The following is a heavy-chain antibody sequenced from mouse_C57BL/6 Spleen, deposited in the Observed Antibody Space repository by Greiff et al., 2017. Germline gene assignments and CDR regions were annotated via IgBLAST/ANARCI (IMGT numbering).Heavy chain of an antibody. V-gene: IGHV1-81*01. CDR1: GYTFTSYG. J-gene: IGHJ4*01. CDR3: ARSYYYGSSLYAMDY. CDR2: IYPRSGNT. Sequence: QVQLQQSGAELARPGASVKLSCKASGYTFTSYGISWVKQRTGQGLEWIGGIYPRSGNTYYNEKFKGKATLTADKSSSTAYMELRSLTSEDSAVYFCARSYYYGSSLYAMDYWGQGTSVTVSS. D-gene: IGHD1-1*01.